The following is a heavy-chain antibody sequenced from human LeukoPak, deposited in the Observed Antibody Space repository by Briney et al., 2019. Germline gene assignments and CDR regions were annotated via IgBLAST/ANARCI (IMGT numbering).Heavy chain of an antibody. J-gene: IGHJ6*03. CDR1: GFTFSTCG. CDR2: IRYGGSDI. D-gene: IGHD6-25*01. V-gene: IGHV3-30*02. Sequence: GGSLRLSCAASGFTFSTCGMHWVRHAPGKGLEWVAFIRYGGSDIYYGDSVKGRFTISRDNSKNTLYLQMNSLRGEDTAVYYCAKEPYSSVYYFYYMDVWGKGTTVTVSS. CDR3: AKEPYSSVYYFYYMDV.